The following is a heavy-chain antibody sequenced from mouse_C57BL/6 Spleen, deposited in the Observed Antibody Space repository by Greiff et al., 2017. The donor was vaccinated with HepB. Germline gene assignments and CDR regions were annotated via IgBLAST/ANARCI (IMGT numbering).Heavy chain of an antibody. D-gene: IGHD1-1*01. CDR3: ARGDGSSYFDY. CDR1: GFTFSSYA. J-gene: IGHJ2*01. Sequence: EVKLVESGGGLVKPGGSLKLSCAASGFTFSSYAMSWVRQTPEKRLEWVATISDGGSYTYYPDNVKGRFTISRDNAKNNLYLQMSHLKSEDTARYYCARGDGSSYFDYGGQGTTLTVSS. V-gene: IGHV5-4*03. CDR2: ISDGGSYT.